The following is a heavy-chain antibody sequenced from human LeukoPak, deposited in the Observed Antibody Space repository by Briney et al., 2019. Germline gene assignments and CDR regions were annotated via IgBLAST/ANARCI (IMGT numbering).Heavy chain of an antibody. CDR1: GFTFSSYA. CDR3: AKGPSDIVVSYYGMDV. D-gene: IGHD5-12*01. Sequence: GGSLRLSCAASGFTFSSYAMSWVRQAPGKGLEWVSVISGGGYSTYYAASMKGRFTISRDNSKNTLYLQMNSLRAEDTAVYYCAKGPSDIVVSYYGMDVWGQGTTVTVSS. V-gene: IGHV3-23*01. J-gene: IGHJ6*02. CDR2: ISGGGYST.